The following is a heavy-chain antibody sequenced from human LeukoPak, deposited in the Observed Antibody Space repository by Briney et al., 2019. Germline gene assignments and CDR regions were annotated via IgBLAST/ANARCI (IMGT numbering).Heavy chain of an antibody. CDR3: ARAPDGGKVLPQHFDY. CDR1: GYTFTSNC. CDR2: ISAYNGDT. V-gene: IGHV1-18*01. D-gene: IGHD4-23*01. Sequence: GASVKVSCKASGYTFTSNCISWVRHDPGQGLEWVGWISAYNGDTTYAKQLQGRVTITTDTSTSTAYMKLRSVRSDDTAVYYCARAPDGGKVLPQHFDYWGQGTLVTVSS. J-gene: IGHJ4*02.